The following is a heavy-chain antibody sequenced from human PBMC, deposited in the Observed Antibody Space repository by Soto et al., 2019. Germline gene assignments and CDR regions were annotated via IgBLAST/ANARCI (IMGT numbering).Heavy chain of an antibody. V-gene: IGHV3-23*01. CDR3: AKNYFMDV. J-gene: IGHJ6*03. Sequence: VQLLESGGGLVQPGGSLRLSCAASGFIFTNYAMSWVRQAPGKGLEWVSSIGRSGDTYYADSVRGRFTISRDDSKNKLYLQLNSLRAEDTAVYNCAKNYFMDVWGKGTTVTVSS. CDR2: IGRSGDT. CDR1: GFIFTNYA. D-gene: IGHD3-10*01.